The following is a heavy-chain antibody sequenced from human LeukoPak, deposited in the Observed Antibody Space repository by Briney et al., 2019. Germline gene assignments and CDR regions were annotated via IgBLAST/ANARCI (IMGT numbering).Heavy chain of an antibody. D-gene: IGHD2-2*01. CDR3: ARDCSSTSCSSFDP. CDR2: IIPIFGTA. CDR1: GGTFSSYA. Sequence: SVKVSCKASGGTFSSYAISWVRQAPGQGLEWMGGIIPIFGTANYAQKFQGRVTITADKSTSTAYMELSSLRPEDTAVYYCARDCSSTSCSSFDPWGQGTLVTVSS. V-gene: IGHV1-69*06. J-gene: IGHJ5*02.